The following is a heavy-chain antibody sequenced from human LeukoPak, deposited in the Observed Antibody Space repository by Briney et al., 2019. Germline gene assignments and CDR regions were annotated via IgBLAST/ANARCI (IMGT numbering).Heavy chain of an antibody. Sequence: SETLSLTCAVYGGSFSGYYWSWIRQPPGKGLEWIGEINHSGSTNYNPSLKSRVTISVDTSKNQFSLKLSSVTAADTAVYYCARDPLLGTAYYYYGMDVWGQGTTVTVSS. J-gene: IGHJ6*02. CDR3: ARDPLLGTAYYYYGMDV. CDR2: INHSGST. CDR1: GGSFSGYY. V-gene: IGHV4-34*01. D-gene: IGHD7-27*01.